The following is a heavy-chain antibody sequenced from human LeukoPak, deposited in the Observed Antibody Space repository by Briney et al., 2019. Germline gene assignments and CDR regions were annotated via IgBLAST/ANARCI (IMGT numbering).Heavy chain of an antibody. Sequence: SLRLSCIVSGFTFGEYAVNWFRQAPGKGLEWVGFIRSKTYGGTTEYAASVRGRFSISRDDSKSIAYLQMNSLKTEDTAVYYCTRGDSRDIGVAGAWGQGTLVTVSS. D-gene: IGHD6-19*01. CDR2: IRSKTYGGTT. V-gene: IGHV3-49*03. CDR3: TRGDSRDIGVAGA. J-gene: IGHJ5*02. CDR1: GFTFGEYA.